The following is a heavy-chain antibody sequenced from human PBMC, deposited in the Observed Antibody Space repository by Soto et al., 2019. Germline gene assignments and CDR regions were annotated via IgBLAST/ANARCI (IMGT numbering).Heavy chain of an antibody. D-gene: IGHD6-13*01. CDR1: GFTFSSYA. CDR3: AKDSRSRAAGIDY. Sequence: EVQLLESGGGLVQPGWSLRLSCAASGFTFSSYAMSWVRQAPGKGLEWVSAISGSGGSTYYAYSVKGRFTISRDNSKNTLYLQMNSLRAEDTAVYYCAKDSRSRAAGIDYWGQGTLVTVSS. V-gene: IGHV3-23*01. CDR2: ISGSGGST. J-gene: IGHJ4*02.